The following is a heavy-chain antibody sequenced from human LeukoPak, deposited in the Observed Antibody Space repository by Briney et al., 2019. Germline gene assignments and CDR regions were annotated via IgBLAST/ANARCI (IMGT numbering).Heavy chain of an antibody. CDR1: GLTVKRHH. V-gene: IGHV3-53*01. J-gene: IGHJ4*02. CDR3: ARAPYSADSSATPPAFDI. Sequence: GGSLRLLCALWGLTVKRHHVMGARQATGKAREGVSIIYSPGGTYYADSVNGRFTISRENSKNTVYLQMNSLRVEDTAVSYCARAPYSADSSATPPAFDIWGQGTLVTVSS. D-gene: IGHD3-22*01. CDR2: IYSPGGT.